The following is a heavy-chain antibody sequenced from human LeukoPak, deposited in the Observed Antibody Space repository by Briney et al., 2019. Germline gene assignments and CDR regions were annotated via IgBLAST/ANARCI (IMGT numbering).Heavy chain of an antibody. CDR2: IHYTGST. Sequence: SSETLSLTCAVYGGSFSGYYWSWIRQSPGKGLECIGYIHYTGSTNYNPSLKSRVTISVETSKNQFSLKLKSVTAADTAVYYCARGGYYGSGNDFRFDPWGQGTLVTVSS. V-gene: IGHV4-59*01. D-gene: IGHD3-10*01. CDR3: ARGGYYGSGNDFRFDP. J-gene: IGHJ5*02. CDR1: GGSFSGYY.